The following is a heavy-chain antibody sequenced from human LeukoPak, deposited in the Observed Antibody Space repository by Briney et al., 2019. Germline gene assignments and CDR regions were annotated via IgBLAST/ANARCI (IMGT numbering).Heavy chain of an antibody. J-gene: IGHJ5*02. CDR3: ARDSGTTGEVKCDP. Sequence: PSETLSLTCPVSGGSISRYYWSWIRQPAGKGLEWIGRIYSDGTITYNPSLQSRLTMSIDTSKNQFSLKLSFVTAADTAVYYCARDSGTTGEVKCDPWGQGTLVTVSS. CDR2: IYSDGTI. CDR1: GGSISRYY. V-gene: IGHV4-4*07. D-gene: IGHD4-17*01.